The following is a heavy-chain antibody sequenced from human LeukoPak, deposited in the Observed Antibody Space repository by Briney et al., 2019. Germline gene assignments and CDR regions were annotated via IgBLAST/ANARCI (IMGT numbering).Heavy chain of an antibody. CDR2: IYHSGST. D-gene: IGHD5-18*01. CDR1: GGSISSGGYS. CDR3: ASGYSYDDAFDI. V-gene: IGHV4-30-2*01. Sequence: SETLSLTCAVSGGSISSGGYSWSWLRQPPGKGLEWIGYIYHSGSTYYNPSLKSRVTISVDRSKNQFSLKLSSVTAADTAVYYCASGYSYDDAFDIWGQGTMVTVSS. J-gene: IGHJ3*02.